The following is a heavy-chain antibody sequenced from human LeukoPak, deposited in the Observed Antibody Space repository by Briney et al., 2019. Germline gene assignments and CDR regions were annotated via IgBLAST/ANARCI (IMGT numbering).Heavy chain of an antibody. J-gene: IGHJ4*02. D-gene: IGHD1-20*01. CDR3: ARDHNWNPLVY. Sequence: GASVKVSCKASGYTFTGYHIHWVRQAPGQGLEWMGWISTYNGNTNYAQNLQGRVTMTTDTSTSTAYMELRSLRSDDTAVYYCARDHNWNPLVYWGQGTLVTVSS. CDR1: GYTFTGYH. CDR2: ISTYNGNT. V-gene: IGHV1-18*04.